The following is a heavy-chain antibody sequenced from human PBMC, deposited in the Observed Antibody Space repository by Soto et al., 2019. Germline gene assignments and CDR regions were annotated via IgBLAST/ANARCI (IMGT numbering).Heavy chain of an antibody. CDR3: ARGNYDYCGGKYRYVGDAFDI. CDR2: IDFSGIT. D-gene: IGHD2-21*01. J-gene: IGHJ3*02. Sequence: QVQLQQSGPGLVKPSETLSLTCTVSGVSINNNYWSWVRQPPGKGLEWTGYIDFSGITDYNPSLRGRVSIARDMAKDYVPLKLNAVTAADTSMYYCARGNYDYCGGKYRYVGDAFDIWGPGTVVTVSS. CDR1: GVSINNNY. V-gene: IGHV4-59*01.